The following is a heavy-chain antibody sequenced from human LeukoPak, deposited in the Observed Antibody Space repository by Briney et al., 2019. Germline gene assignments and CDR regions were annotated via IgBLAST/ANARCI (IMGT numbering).Heavy chain of an antibody. V-gene: IGHV3-23*01. D-gene: IGHD5-12*01. CDR2: LSGSGGST. J-gene: IGHJ4*02. CDR3: AKGGGYDSSWDYHFDY. CDR1: GLIFSTYA. Sequence: GGSLRLSCAASGLIFSTYAMSWVRQAPGKGLESVSGLSGSGGSTYSADSVKGRFTISGDNSRNTLYLQMSSLRAEDTAVYYCAKGGGYDSSWDYHFDYWGQGTLVTVSS.